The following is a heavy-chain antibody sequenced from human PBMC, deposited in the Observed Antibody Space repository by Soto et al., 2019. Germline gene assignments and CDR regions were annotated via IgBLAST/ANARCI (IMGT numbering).Heavy chain of an antibody. D-gene: IGHD7-27*01. CDR1: GYTFTDFG. J-gene: IGHJ4*02. CDR2: ISAYNGNT. Sequence: QGQLVQSGAEVKKPGASVKVSCKASGYTFTDFGISWVRQAPGQGLEWMGWISAYNGNTNYAQKVQGRVTMTTDTSTSTAYMELRSMISEDTAVYYCAMDSGILGNWAYFFDYWGQGTLVTVSS. V-gene: IGHV1-18*01. CDR3: AMDSGILGNWAYFFDY.